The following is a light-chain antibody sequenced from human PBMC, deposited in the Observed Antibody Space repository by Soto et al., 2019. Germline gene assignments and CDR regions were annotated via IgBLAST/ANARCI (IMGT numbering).Light chain of an antibody. CDR1: QSISSW. V-gene: IGKV1-5*01. CDR2: DAS. Sequence: DIQMTQSPSTLSASVGDRVTITCRASQSISSWLAWYQQKPGKAPKLLIYDASSLGSGVPSRFSGSGYGTEFNLTISSLQPDDFATYYCQQYNSYPWTFGQGTKVDIK. CDR3: QQYNSYPWT. J-gene: IGKJ1*01.